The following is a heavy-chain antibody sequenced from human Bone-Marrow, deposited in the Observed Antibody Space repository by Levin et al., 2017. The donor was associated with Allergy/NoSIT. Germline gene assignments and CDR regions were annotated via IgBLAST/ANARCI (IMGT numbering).Heavy chain of an antibody. Sequence: KSSETLSLTCAVSGGSISSGGYSWSWIRQPPGKGLEWIGYIYHSGSTYYNPSLKSRVTISVDRSKNQFSLKLSSVTAADTAVYYCARGKTTVTTFYFDYWGQGTLVTVSS. CDR3: ARGKTTVTTFYFDY. V-gene: IGHV4-30-2*01. CDR1: GGSISSGGYS. CDR2: IYHSGST. D-gene: IGHD4-17*01. J-gene: IGHJ4*02.